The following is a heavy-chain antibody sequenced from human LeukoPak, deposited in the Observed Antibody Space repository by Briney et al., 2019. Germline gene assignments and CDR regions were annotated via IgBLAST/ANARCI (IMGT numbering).Heavy chain of an antibody. J-gene: IGHJ4*02. Sequence: KPSETLSLTCAVSGYSISSSNWWGWIRPPPGKGLEWIAYIYYSGSTYYNPSLKSRVTMSVDTSKNQFSLKLSSVTAVDTAVYYCARGPDGDVLMVYATFDYWGQGTLVTVSS. V-gene: IGHV4-28*03. CDR2: IYYSGST. CDR3: ARGPDGDVLMVYATFDY. CDR1: GYSISSSNW. D-gene: IGHD2-8*01.